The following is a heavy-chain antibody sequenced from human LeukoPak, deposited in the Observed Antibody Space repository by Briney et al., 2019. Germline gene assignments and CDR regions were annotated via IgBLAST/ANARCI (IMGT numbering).Heavy chain of an antibody. V-gene: IGHV3-23*01. CDR1: GFTFSSFA. Sequence: GGSLRLTCVDSGFTFSSFAMSWVRQAPGKGLEWVSTISSSGSTTYYVDSVKGRFTISRDNSRNTLYLQMNSLRGEDTAVYYCARESPAFDYWGQGTLVTVS. CDR3: ARESPAFDY. CDR2: ISSSGSTT. J-gene: IGHJ4*02.